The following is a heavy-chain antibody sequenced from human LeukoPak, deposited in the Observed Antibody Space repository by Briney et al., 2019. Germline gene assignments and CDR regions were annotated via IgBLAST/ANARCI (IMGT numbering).Heavy chain of an antibody. CDR3: TSSYFETSHYTHYHFDY. CDR2: ITPSSGGT. Sequence: ASVKVSCKASGYTLTDYYIHWVRQAPGQGLEWMGWITPSSGGTIYAQKFQGRVTMTRDMSISTAYMELSRLRADDTAIYYCTSSYFETSHYTHYHFDYWGRGTLVTVSP. J-gene: IGHJ4*02. V-gene: IGHV1-2*02. CDR1: GYTLTDYY. D-gene: IGHD3-22*01.